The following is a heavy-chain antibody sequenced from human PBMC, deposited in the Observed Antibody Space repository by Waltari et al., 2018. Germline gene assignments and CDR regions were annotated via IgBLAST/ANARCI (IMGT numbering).Heavy chain of an antibody. J-gene: IGHJ6*02. D-gene: IGHD3-3*02. CDR1: VGTFSSYA. Sequence: QVQLVQSGAEVKKPGSSVKVSCKASVGTFSSYAISWVRQAPIFGTANYAQKFQGRVTITADESTSTAYMELSSLRSEDTAVYYCARVLADYYYYYYGMDVWGQGTTVTVSS. V-gene: IGHV1-69*12. CDR2: IFGTA. CDR3: ARVLADYYYYYYGMDV.